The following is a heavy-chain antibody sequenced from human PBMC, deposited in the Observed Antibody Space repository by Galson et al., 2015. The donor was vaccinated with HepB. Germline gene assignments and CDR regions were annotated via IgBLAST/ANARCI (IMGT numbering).Heavy chain of an antibody. CDR1: GITFTSYS. D-gene: IGHD3-22*01. Sequence: SLRLSCAASGITFTSYSMNWVRQAPGEGLEWVSTISSDSNYIYYADSVKGRFTISRDNAKNSVYLQMNSLRAEDTAVYYCARRYYYDRLGYRPGDFQHWGQGTLVTVSS. J-gene: IGHJ1*01. V-gene: IGHV3-21*01. CDR2: ISSDSNYI. CDR3: ARRYYYDRLGYRPGDFQH.